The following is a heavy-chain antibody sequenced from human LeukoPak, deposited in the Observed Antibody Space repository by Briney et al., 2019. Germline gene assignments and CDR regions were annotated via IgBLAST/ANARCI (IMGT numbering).Heavy chain of an antibody. CDR3: ARDGTREFDY. J-gene: IGHJ4*02. D-gene: IGHD1-26*01. Sequence: GRSLRLSCAASGFTFSSYAMHWVRQAPGKGLEWVAVISYDGSNKYYADSVKGRFTISRDNSKNTLYLQMNSLRAEDTAVYYCARDGTREFDYWGQGTLVTVSS. CDR1: GFTFSSYA. V-gene: IGHV3-30-3*01. CDR2: ISYDGSNK.